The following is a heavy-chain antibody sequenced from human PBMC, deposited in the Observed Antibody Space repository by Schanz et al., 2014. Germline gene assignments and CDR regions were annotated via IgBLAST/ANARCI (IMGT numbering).Heavy chain of an antibody. CDR3: AKSQGSSFDS. J-gene: IGHJ4*02. CDR2: ISGGGGTT. CDR1: GFSFGTYA. D-gene: IGHD6-13*01. Sequence: EVHLLESGGGLVQPGGSLRLSCAASGFSFGTYAMSWVRQAPGKGLLWVSAISGGGGTTYYTDSVKGRFTMSRDNSKNTLYLQMNSLRAGDAAVYYCAKSQGSSFDSWGQGTLVTVSS. V-gene: IGHV3-23*01.